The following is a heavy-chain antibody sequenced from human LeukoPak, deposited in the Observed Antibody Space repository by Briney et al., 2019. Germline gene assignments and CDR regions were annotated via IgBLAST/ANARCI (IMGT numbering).Heavy chain of an antibody. CDR1: GFAFSSYG. V-gene: IGHV3-30*18. Sequence: GGSLRLSCAASGFAFSSYGMHWVRQAPGKGLEWVAVISYDGSNKYYADSVKGRFTISRDNSKNTLYLQMNSLRAEDTAVHYCAKDRGREITFGGVIVYYFDYWGQGTLVTVSS. J-gene: IGHJ4*02. CDR2: ISYDGSNK. CDR3: AKDRGREITFGGVIVYYFDY. D-gene: IGHD3-16*02.